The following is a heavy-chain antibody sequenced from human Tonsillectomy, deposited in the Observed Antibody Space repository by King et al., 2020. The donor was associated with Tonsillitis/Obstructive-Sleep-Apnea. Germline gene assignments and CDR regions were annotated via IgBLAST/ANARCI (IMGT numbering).Heavy chain of an antibody. CDR1: GGSISSSTYY. D-gene: IGHD3-3*01. J-gene: IGHJ5*02. Sequence: QLQESGPGLVKPSETLSLTCTVSGGSISSSTYYWGWIRQPPGKGLEWIGSIYHSGIAYYNPSLKSRVTISVDTSKNQFSLKMNSVTAADTAVYYCXXHXFYEEWLXSKXWFDRWGQGTLVTVSS. CDR2: IYHSGIA. V-gene: IGHV4-39*01. CDR3: XXHXFYEEWLXSKXWFDR.